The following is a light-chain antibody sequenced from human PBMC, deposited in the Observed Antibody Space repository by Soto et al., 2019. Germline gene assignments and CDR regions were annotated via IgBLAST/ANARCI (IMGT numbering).Light chain of an antibody. CDR3: QQYDKWPLT. V-gene: IGKV3-15*01. Sequence: EIVMTQSPATLSVSPGERATLSCRASQSVRGNLAWYQQKPGQAPRLLISATSTRATGIPARFSGSGSGTEFTLSISSLQSEDSAVYYCQQYDKWPLTFGGGTKVEIK. CDR1: QSVRGN. J-gene: IGKJ4*01. CDR2: ATS.